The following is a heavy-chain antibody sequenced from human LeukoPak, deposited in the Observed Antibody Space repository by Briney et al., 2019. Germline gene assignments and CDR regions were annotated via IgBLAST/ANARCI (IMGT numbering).Heavy chain of an antibody. J-gene: IGHJ5*02. CDR3: ARGRGSGHKENWFDP. Sequence: GASVEVSCKASGYTFTTYDINWVRQATGQGLEWMGWMNPNGGNTGYTQKFQGRVTMTRNTSISTAYMELSSLRSEDTAVYYCARGRGSGHKENWFDPWGQGTLVTVSS. CDR1: GYTFTTYD. CDR2: MNPNGGNT. D-gene: IGHD6-19*01. V-gene: IGHV1-8*01.